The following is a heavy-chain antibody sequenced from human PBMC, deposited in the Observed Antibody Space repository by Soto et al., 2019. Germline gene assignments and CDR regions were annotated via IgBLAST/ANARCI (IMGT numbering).Heavy chain of an antibody. CDR1: GFTFSSYA. CDR2: ISYDGSNK. V-gene: IGHV3-30-3*01. Sequence: GGSLRLSCAASGFTFSSYAMHWVRQAPGKGLEWVAVISYDGSNKYYADSVKGRFTISRDNSKNTLYLQMNSLRAEDTAVYYCARDPHSLIAAAPPYWGQGTLVTVS. J-gene: IGHJ4*02. CDR3: ARDPHSLIAAAPPY. D-gene: IGHD6-13*01.